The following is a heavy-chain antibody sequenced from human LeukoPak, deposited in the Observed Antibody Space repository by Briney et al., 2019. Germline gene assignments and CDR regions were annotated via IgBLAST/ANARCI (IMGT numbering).Heavy chain of an antibody. CDR1: GGSISSSSYY. CDR2: IYHSGST. J-gene: IGHJ4*02. Sequence: SETLSLTCTVSGGSISSSSYYWGWIRQPPGKGLEWIGSIYHSGSTYYNPSLKSRVTISVDTSKNQFSLKLSSVTAADTAVYYCARVTRENYFDYWGQGTLVTVSS. V-gene: IGHV4-39*07. CDR3: ARVTRENYFDY. D-gene: IGHD1-26*01.